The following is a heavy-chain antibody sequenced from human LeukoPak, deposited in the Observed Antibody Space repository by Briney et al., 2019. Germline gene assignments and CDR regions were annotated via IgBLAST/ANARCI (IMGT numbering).Heavy chain of an antibody. J-gene: IGHJ5*02. V-gene: IGHV4-61*02. Sequence: SETLSLTCTVSGGSISSGSYYWSWIRQPAGKGLEWIGRIYSSGSTNYNPSLKSRVTISVDTSKNQFSLKLSSVTAADTAVYYCATGDSRGYPDHWGQGTLVTVSS. CDR2: IYSSGST. CDR3: ATGDSRGYPDH. D-gene: IGHD3-22*01. CDR1: GGSISSGSYY.